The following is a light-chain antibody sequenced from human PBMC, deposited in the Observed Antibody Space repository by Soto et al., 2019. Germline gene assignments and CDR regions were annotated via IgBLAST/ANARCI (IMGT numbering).Light chain of an antibody. CDR1: QSVTSDY. V-gene: IGKV3-20*01. J-gene: IGKJ1*01. Sequence: EVVVTQSPGTLSLSPGERATLSCRASQSVTSDYLAWYQQKPGQSPRLLMSGASRRATGVPDRFSGSGSGTDFTLTLSRLEPEDFAVYYCQHYGHALWAFGQGTKVEIK. CDR2: GAS. CDR3: QHYGHALWA.